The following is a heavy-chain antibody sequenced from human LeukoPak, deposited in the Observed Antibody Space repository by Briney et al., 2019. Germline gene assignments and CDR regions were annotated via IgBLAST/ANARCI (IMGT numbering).Heavy chain of an antibody. J-gene: IGHJ4*02. Sequence: GGSLRLSCAASGFTFSTYNMNWVRQAPGKGLEWVSSITSSSTYIYYADSVKGRFTISRDNAKNSLYLQMNSLRAEDTAVYYCARGSIAGNGDFDYWGQGTLVTVSS. D-gene: IGHD6-13*01. V-gene: IGHV3-21*01. CDR1: GFTFSTYN. CDR2: ITSSSTYI. CDR3: ARGSIAGNGDFDY.